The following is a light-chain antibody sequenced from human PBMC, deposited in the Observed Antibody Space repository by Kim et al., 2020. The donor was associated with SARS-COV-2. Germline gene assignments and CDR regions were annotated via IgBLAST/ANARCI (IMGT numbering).Light chain of an antibody. J-gene: IGLJ2*01. CDR1: KLGDKY. V-gene: IGLV3-1*01. Sequence: SLSPGQTASITCSGHKLGDKYACWYQQKPGQSPVLVIYHDSKRPSGIPERFSGSNSGNTATLTLSGTQAMDEADYYCQAWDSSTVVFGGGTQLTVL. CDR3: QAWDSSTVV. CDR2: HDS.